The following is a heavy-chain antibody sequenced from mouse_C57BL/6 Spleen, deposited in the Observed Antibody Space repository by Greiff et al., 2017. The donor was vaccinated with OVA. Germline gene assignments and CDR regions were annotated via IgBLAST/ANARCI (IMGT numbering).Heavy chain of an antibody. J-gene: IGHJ1*03. V-gene: IGHV8-12*01. Sequence: ESGPGILQSSQTLSLTCSFSGFSLSTSGMGVSWIRQPSGKGLEWLAHIYWDDDKRYNPSLKSRLTISKDTSRNQVFLKITSVDTADTATYYWARHYYDYDEGYFDVWGTGTTVTVSS. D-gene: IGHD2-4*01. CDR2: IYWDDDK. CDR1: GFSLSTSGMG. CDR3: ARHYYDYDEGYFDV.